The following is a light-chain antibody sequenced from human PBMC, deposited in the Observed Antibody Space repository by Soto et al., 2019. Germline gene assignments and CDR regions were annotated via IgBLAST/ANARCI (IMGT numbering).Light chain of an antibody. CDR2: GAS. V-gene: IGKV3-15*01. J-gene: IGKJ5*01. CDR3: QQYNNWPPPIT. CDR1: QSVSSN. Sequence: IVLTQSPATLSLSPWESATLSCRASQSVSSNLAWYQQKPGQAPRLLIYGASTRATGIPARFSGSGSGTEFTLTISSPQSEDFAVYYCQQYNNWPPPITFGQGTRLEIK.